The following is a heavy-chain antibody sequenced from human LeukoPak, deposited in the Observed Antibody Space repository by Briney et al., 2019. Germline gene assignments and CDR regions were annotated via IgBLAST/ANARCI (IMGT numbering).Heavy chain of an antibody. D-gene: IGHD6-13*01. Sequence: SETLSLTCAVYGGSFSSYYWSWIRQPPGKGLEWIGEINHSGSTNYNPSLKSRVTISVDTSKNQFSLKLSSVTAADTAVYYCARDQGAAAVHWFDPWGQGTLVTVSS. J-gene: IGHJ5*02. CDR2: INHSGST. CDR3: ARDQGAAAVHWFDP. V-gene: IGHV4-34*01. CDR1: GGSFSSYY.